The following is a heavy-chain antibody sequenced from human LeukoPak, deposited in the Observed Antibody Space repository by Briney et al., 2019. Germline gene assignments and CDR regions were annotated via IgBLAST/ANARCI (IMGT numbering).Heavy chain of an antibody. CDR3: AKVNNIAAAGTFDY. D-gene: IGHD6-13*01. Sequence: PGGSLRLSCAASGFTFSRSAMSWVRQAPGKGLEWVSAISGSGSTYYADSVKGRFTISRDNSKNTLYLQMNSLRAEDTAVYYCAKVNNIAAAGTFDYWGQGSLVTVSS. CDR2: ISGSGST. J-gene: IGHJ4*02. CDR1: GFTFSRSA. V-gene: IGHV3-23*01.